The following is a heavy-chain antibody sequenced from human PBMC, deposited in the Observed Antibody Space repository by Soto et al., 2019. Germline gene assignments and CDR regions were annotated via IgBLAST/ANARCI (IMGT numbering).Heavy chain of an antibody. D-gene: IGHD3-3*01. CDR2: ISGSGGST. CDR1: GFTFSSYA. V-gene: IGHV3-23*01. J-gene: IGHJ4*02. Sequence: QSAGSLRLSCAASGFTFSSYAMSWVRQAPGKGLEWVSAISGSGGSTYYADSVKGRFTISRDNSKNTLYLQMNSLRAEDTAVYYCAKAGHYDFWSGYPNIFDYWGQGTLVTVPS. CDR3: AKAGHYDFWSGYPNIFDY.